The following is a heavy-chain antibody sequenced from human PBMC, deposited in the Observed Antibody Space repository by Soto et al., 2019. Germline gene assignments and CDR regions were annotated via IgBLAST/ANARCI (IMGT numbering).Heavy chain of an antibody. CDR1: GGTFSSYT. Sequence: QVQLVQSGAAVKKPGSSVKVSCKASGGTFSSYTISWVRQAPGQGLEWMGRIIPILGIANYAQKFQGRVTITADKSTSTAYMELSSLRSEDTAVYYCARVGGTRSYYYYGMDVWGQGTTVTVSS. J-gene: IGHJ6*02. CDR2: IIPILGIA. V-gene: IGHV1-69*02. CDR3: ARVGGTRSYYYYGMDV. D-gene: IGHD2-15*01.